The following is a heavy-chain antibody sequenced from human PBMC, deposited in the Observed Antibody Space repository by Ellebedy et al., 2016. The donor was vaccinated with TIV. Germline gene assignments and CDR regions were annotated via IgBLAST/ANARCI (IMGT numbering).Heavy chain of an antibody. J-gene: IGHJ3*02. CDR1: GGSISSYY. D-gene: IGHD3-10*01. CDR2: IYYSGST. Sequence: SETLSLXCTVSGGSISSYYWSWIRQPPGKGLEWIGSIYYSGSTYYNPSLKSRVTISVDTSKNQFSLKLSSVTAADTAVYYCATEGVRGVIIRAFDIWGQGTMVTVSS. CDR3: ATEGVRGVIIRAFDI. V-gene: IGHV4-59*05.